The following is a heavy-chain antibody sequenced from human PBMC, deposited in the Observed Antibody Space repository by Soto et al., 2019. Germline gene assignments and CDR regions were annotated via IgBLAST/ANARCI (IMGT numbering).Heavy chain of an antibody. Sequence: GASVKVSCKASGYTFTGYYMHWVRQAPGQGLEWMGWINPNSGGTNYAQKFQGRVTMTRDTSISTDYMELSRLRSDDTAVYYCARGPYTGRYYGYRGQRTLVTLS. CDR2: INPNSGGT. V-gene: IGHV1-2*02. D-gene: IGHD1-26*01. J-gene: IGHJ4*02. CDR1: GYTFTGYY. CDR3: ARGPYTGRYYGY.